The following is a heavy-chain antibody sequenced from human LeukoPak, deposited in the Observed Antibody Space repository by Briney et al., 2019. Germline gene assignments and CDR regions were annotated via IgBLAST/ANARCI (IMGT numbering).Heavy chain of an antibody. J-gene: IGHJ4*02. D-gene: IGHD5-18*01. CDR3: ARLRGYSYDRPFDY. V-gene: IGHV4-39*01. CDR1: GGSITSSSYY. Sequence: SETLSLTCTVSGGSITSSSYYWGWLRQPPGKGLEWIGSIYYSGSTYYNPSLKSRVTISVDTSKNQFSLKLSSVTAADTAVYYCARLRGYSYDRPFDYWGQGTLVTVSS. CDR2: IYYSGST.